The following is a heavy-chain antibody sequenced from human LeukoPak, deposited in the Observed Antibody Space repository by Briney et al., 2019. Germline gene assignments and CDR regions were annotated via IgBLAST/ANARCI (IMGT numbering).Heavy chain of an antibody. V-gene: IGHV3-48*01. CDR1: GFTFTSYS. Sequence: PGGSLRLSCAASGFTFTSYSMNWVRQAPGKGLEWVSYISGSSSSIYYADSVKGRFTISRDNAKNSLYLQMNSLRAEDTAVYYCAKSKYYYDSSGYRFDYWGQGTLVTVSS. D-gene: IGHD3-22*01. CDR3: AKSKYYYDSSGYRFDY. CDR2: ISGSSSSI. J-gene: IGHJ4*02.